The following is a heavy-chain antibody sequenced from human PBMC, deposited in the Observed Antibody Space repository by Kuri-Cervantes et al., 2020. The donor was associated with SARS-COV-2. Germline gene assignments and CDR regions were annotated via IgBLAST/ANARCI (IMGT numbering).Heavy chain of an antibody. J-gene: IGHJ6*03. D-gene: IGHD6-6*01. CDR3: ARWGYSSSSSGLGYYYYYMDV. CDR1: GGSISSYY. CDR2: IYYSGST. V-gene: IGHV4-59*01. Sequence: ESLKISCTVSGGSISSYYWSWIRQPPGKGLEWIGYIYYSGSTNYNPSLKSRVTISVDTSKNQLSLKLSSVTAADTAVYYCARWGYSSSSSGLGYYYYYMDVWGKGTTVTVSS.